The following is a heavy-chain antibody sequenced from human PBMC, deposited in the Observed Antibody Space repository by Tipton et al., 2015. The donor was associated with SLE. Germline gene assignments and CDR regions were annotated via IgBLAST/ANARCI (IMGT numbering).Heavy chain of an antibody. CDR3: ARDGGVVRGAKGWFDP. CDR1: GYTFTSYG. V-gene: IGHV1-8*02. Sequence: QLVQSGAEVKKPGASVKVSCKVSGYTFTSYGISWVRQATGQGLEWVGWMNPNSGNAGYVQKFQGRVTMTRNTSISTAYMELSSLRSEDTAVYYCARDGGVVRGAKGWFDPWGQGTLVTVSS. D-gene: IGHD3-10*01. J-gene: IGHJ5*02. CDR2: MNPNSGNA.